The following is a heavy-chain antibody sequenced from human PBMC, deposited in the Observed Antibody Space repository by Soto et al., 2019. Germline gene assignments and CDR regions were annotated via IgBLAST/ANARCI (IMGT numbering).Heavy chain of an antibody. CDR2: ITDTGGDA. CDR3: ARGSTDSYPGSRIFDF. CDR1: GITCGSRA. J-gene: IGHJ4*02. V-gene: IGHV3-23*01. D-gene: IGHD3-10*01. Sequence: GCLRLSWVASGITCGSRAMSWVRQAPGEGLQWVSTITDTGGDAKYADSVRVRFVISRDNSKKTLYLQMTSLTAEDSAMYFCARGSTDSYPGSRIFDFWGRGTMVTV.